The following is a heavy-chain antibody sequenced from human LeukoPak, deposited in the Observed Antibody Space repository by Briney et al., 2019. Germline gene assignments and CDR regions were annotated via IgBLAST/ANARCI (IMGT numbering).Heavy chain of an antibody. J-gene: IGHJ4*02. D-gene: IGHD3-10*01. CDR2: INHSGST. Sequence: SGTLSLTCAVYGGSFSGYYWSWIRQPPGKGLEWIGEINHSGSTNYNPSLKSRVTISVDTSKNQFPLKLSSVTAADTAVHYCARRITFDYWGQGTLVTVSS. V-gene: IGHV4-34*01. CDR1: GGSFSGYY. CDR3: ARRITFDY.